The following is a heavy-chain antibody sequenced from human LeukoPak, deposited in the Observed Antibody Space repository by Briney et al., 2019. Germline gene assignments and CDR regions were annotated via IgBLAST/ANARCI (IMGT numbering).Heavy chain of an antibody. CDR3: AKDRQAVRDAFDV. D-gene: IGHD6-19*01. V-gene: IGHV3-23*01. J-gene: IGHJ3*01. CDR1: GFTFSSYA. Sequence: GGSLRLSCAASGFTFSSYAMSWVRQTPGKGLEWVAAITGSGGATYYADSVKGRFIISRDNSKHSVFLQMRSLRAADTAIYYCAKDRQAVRDAFDVWGPGTTVPV. CDR2: ITGSGGAT.